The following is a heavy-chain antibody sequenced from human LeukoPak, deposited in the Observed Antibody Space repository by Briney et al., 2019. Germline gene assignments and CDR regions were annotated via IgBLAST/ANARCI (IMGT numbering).Heavy chain of an antibody. D-gene: IGHD5-18*01. CDR2: ISPSSSYI. V-gene: IGHV3-21*01. J-gene: IGHJ4*02. Sequence: GGSLRLSCVASGFTFSSYSVNWVRQAPGKGLEWVSSISPSSSYIYYADPVRGRFTISRDDAKNSLHLQMNSLSAEDTAVYYCARANTNGFTYGNFDYWGQGTLVTVSS. CDR3: ARANTNGFTYGNFDY. CDR1: GFTFSSYS.